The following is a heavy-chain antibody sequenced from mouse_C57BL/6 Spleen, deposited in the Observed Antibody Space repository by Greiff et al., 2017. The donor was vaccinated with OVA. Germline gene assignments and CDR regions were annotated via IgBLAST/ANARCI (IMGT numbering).Heavy chain of an antibody. Sequence: QVQLQQSGPELVKPGASVKLSCKASGYTFTRYDINWVKQRPGQGLEWIGWISPRDGSTKYNGKFKGKATLTVDTSSSTTYMWLHSLTSEDSAVYVCARGCNYPYWYFDVWGTGTTVTVSS. CDR3: ARGCNYPYWYFDV. CDR1: GYTFTRYD. CDR2: ISPRDGST. V-gene: IGHV1-85*01. D-gene: IGHD2-1*01. J-gene: IGHJ1*03.